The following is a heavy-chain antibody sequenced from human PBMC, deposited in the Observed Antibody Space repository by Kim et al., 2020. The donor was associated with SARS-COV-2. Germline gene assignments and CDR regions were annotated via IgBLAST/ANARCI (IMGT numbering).Heavy chain of an antibody. V-gene: IGHV4-31*03. CDR3: ARDSGSYSNLSHTRYYYYGMDV. D-gene: IGHD4-4*01. J-gene: IGHJ6*02. CDR1: GGSISSGGYY. CDR2: IYYSGST. Sequence: SETLSLTCTVSGGSISSGGYYWSWIRQHPGKGLEWIGYIYYSGSTYYNPSLKSRVTISVDTSKNQFSLKLSSVTAADTAVYYCARDSGSYSNLSHTRYYYYGMDVWGQGTTVTVSS.